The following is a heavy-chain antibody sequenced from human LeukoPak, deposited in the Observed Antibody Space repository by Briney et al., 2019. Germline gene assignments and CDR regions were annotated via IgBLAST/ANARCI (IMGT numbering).Heavy chain of an antibody. CDR3: AKDNVAAAGRYFDY. CDR2: ISYDGSNK. D-gene: IGHD6-13*01. CDR1: GFTSSNSG. J-gene: IGHJ4*02. V-gene: IGHV3-30*18. Sequence: GGSLRLSCAASGFTSSNSGMHWVRQAPGKGLECVALISYDGSNKYVADFVKGRFTISRDNSKNTLYLQMHSLRAEDTAVYYCAKDNVAAAGRYFDYWGQGTLVTVSS.